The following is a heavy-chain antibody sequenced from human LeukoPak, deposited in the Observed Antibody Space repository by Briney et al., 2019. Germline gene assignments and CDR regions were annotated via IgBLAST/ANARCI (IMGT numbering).Heavy chain of an antibody. V-gene: IGHV3-30*02. Sequence: GGSLRLSCAASGFTFSSYGMHWVRQAPGKGLEWVAFIRYDGSNKYYADSVKGRFTISRDNSKNTLYLQMNSLRAEDTAVYYCATKFKQWELPTFDYWGQGTLVTVSS. CDR2: IRYDGSNK. CDR1: GFTFSSYG. CDR3: ATKFKQWELPTFDY. J-gene: IGHJ4*02. D-gene: IGHD1-26*01.